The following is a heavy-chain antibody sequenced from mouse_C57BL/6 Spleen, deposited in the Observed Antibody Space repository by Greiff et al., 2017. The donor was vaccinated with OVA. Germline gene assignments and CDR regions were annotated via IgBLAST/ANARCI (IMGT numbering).Heavy chain of an antibody. CDR2: IDPSDSYT. D-gene: IGHD1-1*01. CDR3: ARSNGSSYDVYWYFDV. V-gene: IGHV1-69*01. J-gene: IGHJ1*03. CDR1: GYTFTSYW. Sequence: QVHVKQPGAELVMPGASVKLSCKASGYTFTSYWMHWVKQRPGQGLEWIGEIDPSDSYTNYNQKFKGKSTLTVDKSSSTAYMQLSSLTSEDSAVYYCARSNGSSYDVYWYFDVWGTGTTVTVSS.